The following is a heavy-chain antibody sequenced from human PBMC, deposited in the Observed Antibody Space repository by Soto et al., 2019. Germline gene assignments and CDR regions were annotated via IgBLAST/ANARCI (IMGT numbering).Heavy chain of an antibody. Sequence: EVQLVESGGGLIQPGGSLRLSCAASGVTVSSNYMSWVRQAPGKGLEWVAVIYSGGSTYYADSVKGRFTISRDNSKKTLYLQMNSLRAVDTAVYYCARDLGSGSYYYSYGMDVWGQGTTVTVSS. J-gene: IGHJ6*02. CDR1: GVTVSSNY. CDR3: ARDLGSGSYYYSYGMDV. CDR2: IYSGGST. V-gene: IGHV3-53*01. D-gene: IGHD1-26*01.